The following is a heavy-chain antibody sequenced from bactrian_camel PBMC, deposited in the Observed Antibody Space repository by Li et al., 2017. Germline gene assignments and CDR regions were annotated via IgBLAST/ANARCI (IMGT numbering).Heavy chain of an antibody. Sequence: HVQLVESGGGSVQAGGSLRLSCSASGYTYRWNCMGWFRQAPGKEREGVATGEISGKTTVADSVRGRFTISRDNNKNGVYLQMNRLQPEDTAMYYCAATFHYYNEKDPLQEFEYNFWGQGTQVTVS. D-gene: IGHD4*01. J-gene: IGHJ4*01. V-gene: IGHV3S53*01. CDR3: AATFHYYNEKDPLQEFEYNF. CDR1: GYTYRWNC. CDR2: GEISGKT.